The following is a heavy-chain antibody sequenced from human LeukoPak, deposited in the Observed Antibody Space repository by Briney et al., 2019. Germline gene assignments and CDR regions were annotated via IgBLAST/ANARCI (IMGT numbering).Heavy chain of an antibody. D-gene: IGHD3-10*01. Sequence: SVKVSCKASGGTFSSYTINWVRQAPGQGLEWMGGIIPIFGTANYAQKFQGRVTITADKSTSTAYMELSSLRSEDTAVYYCARGSRRNNWFDPWGQGTLVTVSS. CDR2: IIPIFGTA. J-gene: IGHJ5*02. CDR1: GGTFSSYT. V-gene: IGHV1-69*06. CDR3: ARGSRRNNWFDP.